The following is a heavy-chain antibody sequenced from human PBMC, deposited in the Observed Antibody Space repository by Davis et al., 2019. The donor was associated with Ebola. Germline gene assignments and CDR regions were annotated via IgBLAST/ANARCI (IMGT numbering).Heavy chain of an antibody. CDR2: INHSGST. V-gene: IGHV4-34*01. CDR1: GGSFSGYY. J-gene: IGHJ4*02. CDR3: ARRQLVSRRGYFDY. Sequence: MPSETLSLTCAVYGGSFSGYYWSWIRQPPGKGLEWIGEINHSGSTNYNPSLKSRVTISVDTSKNQFSLKLSSVTAADTAVYYCARRQLVSRRGYFDYWGQGTLVTVSS. D-gene: IGHD6-6*01.